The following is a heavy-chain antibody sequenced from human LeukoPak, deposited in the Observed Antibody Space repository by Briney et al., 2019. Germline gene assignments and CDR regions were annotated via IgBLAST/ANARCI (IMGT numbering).Heavy chain of an antibody. V-gene: IGHV4-59*01. CDR1: GGSISRYY. Sequence: SETLSLTCTVSGGSISRYYWSWIRQPPGKGLEWIGYIYYSGSTNYNPSLKSRVTISVDTSKNQFSPKLSSVTAADTAVYYCVRYYYDSSGYYNFDYWGQGTLVTVSS. D-gene: IGHD3-22*01. CDR3: VRYYYDSSGYYNFDY. J-gene: IGHJ4*02. CDR2: IYYSGST.